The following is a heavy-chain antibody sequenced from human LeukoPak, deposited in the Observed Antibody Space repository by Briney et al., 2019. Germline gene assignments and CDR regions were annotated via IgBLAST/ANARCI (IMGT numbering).Heavy chain of an antibody. J-gene: IGHJ6*03. Sequence: PSETLSLTCAVYGGSFSGYYWSWIRQPPGKGLEWIGEINHSGSTNYNPSLKSRVTISVDTSENQFSLKLSSVTAADTAVYYCARSVRGVIITAYYYYMDVWGKGTTVTISS. V-gene: IGHV4-34*01. CDR3: ARSVRGVIITAYYYYMDV. CDR2: INHSGST. CDR1: GGSFSGYY. D-gene: IGHD3-10*01.